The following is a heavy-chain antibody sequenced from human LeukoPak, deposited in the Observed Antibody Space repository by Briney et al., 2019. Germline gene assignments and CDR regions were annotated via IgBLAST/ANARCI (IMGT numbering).Heavy chain of an antibody. CDR1: GGSISSYY. V-gene: IGHV4-59*01. Sequence: SETLSLTCTVSGGSISSYYWSWFRQPPGKGLEWIGYIYYSGSTNYNPSLKSRVTISVDTSKNQFSLKLSSVTAADTAVYYCARAADSSGYYSDYWGQGTLVTVSS. CDR2: IYYSGST. D-gene: IGHD3-22*01. J-gene: IGHJ4*02. CDR3: ARAADSSGYYSDY.